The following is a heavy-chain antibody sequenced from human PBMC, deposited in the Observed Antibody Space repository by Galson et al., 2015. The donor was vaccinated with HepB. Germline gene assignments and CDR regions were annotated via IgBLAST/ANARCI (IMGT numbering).Heavy chain of an antibody. CDR3: ARQRYGDYGSMDAFDI. V-gene: IGHV5-51*01. J-gene: IGHJ3*02. D-gene: IGHD4-17*01. Sequence: QSGAEVKKPGESLKISCKGSGYSFTSYWIGWVRQMPGKGLEWMGIIYPGDSDTRYSPSFQGQVTISADKSISTAYLQWSSLKASDTAMYYCARQRYGDYGSMDAFDIWGQGTMVTVSS. CDR1: GYSFTSYW. CDR2: IYPGDSDT.